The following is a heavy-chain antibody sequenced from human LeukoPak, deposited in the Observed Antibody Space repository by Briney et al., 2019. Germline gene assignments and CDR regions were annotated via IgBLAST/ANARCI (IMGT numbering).Heavy chain of an antibody. J-gene: IGHJ6*02. D-gene: IGHD6-13*01. CDR1: GGSISSSSYY. V-gene: IGHV4-39*07. CDR3: ARDSGIAAAAPKTPYSGMDA. CDR2: IYYSGST. Sequence: PSETLSLTWTVSGGSISSSSYYWGWIRQPPGKGLEWIGSIYYSGSTYYNPSLKSRVTISVDTSKNQFSLKLSSVTAADTAVYYCARDSGIAAAAPKTPYSGMDAWGQGTTVTVSS.